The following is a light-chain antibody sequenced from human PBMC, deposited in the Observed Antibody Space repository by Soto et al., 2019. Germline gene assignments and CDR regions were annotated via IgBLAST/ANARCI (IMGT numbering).Light chain of an antibody. Sequence: IQMTQSPSSLSASVGDRVTITCRASQSISTFLNWYQQKPGKAPKLLIYAASSLQSGVPSRFSGSGSGTDFTLTISSLQPEDFATYYCQQTYTFGGGTKVDIK. CDR1: QSISTF. CDR2: AAS. J-gene: IGKJ4*01. CDR3: QQTYT. V-gene: IGKV1-39*01.